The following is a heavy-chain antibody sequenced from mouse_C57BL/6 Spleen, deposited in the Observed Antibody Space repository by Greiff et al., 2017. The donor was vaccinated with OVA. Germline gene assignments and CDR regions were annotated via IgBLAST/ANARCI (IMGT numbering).Heavy chain of an antibody. D-gene: IGHD2-4*01. CDR1: GYTFTNYW. CDR2: IYPGGGYT. Sequence: QVQLQQSGAELVRPGTSVKMSCKASGYTFTNYWIGWAKQRPGHGLEWIGDIYPGGGYTNYNEKFKGKATLTADKSSSTAYMQFSSLTSEDSAIYYCAREGNDYDGNYYAMDYWGQGTSVTVSS. J-gene: IGHJ4*01. CDR3: AREGNDYDGNYYAMDY. V-gene: IGHV1-63*01.